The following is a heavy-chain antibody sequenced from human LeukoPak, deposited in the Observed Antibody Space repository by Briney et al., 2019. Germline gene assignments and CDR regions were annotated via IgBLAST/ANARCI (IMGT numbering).Heavy chain of an antibody. Sequence: ASVKVSCKASGYTFTSYYMHWVRQAAGQGLAWMGIINPSGGSTSYAQKFQGRVTMTRDTSTSTVYMELSSLRSEDTAVYYCAAEQQLAAFDIWGQGTMVTVSS. J-gene: IGHJ3*02. D-gene: IGHD6-13*01. CDR1: GYTFTSYY. CDR3: AAEQQLAAFDI. CDR2: INPSGGST. V-gene: IGHV1-46*01.